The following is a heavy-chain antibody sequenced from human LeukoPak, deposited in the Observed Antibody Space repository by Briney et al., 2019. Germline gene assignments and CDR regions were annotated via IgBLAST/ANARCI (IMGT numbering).Heavy chain of an antibody. J-gene: IGHJ5*02. Sequence: GGSLRLACAASGFTFSSYSINWVRQAPGKGLEWVSYISSSSSTIYYADSVKGRFTISRDNAKNSLYLQMNSLRAEDTAVYYCAKDGGYSSTTNWFDPWGQGTLVTVSS. CDR3: AKDGGYSSTTNWFDP. CDR2: ISSSSSTI. D-gene: IGHD6-13*01. V-gene: IGHV3-48*04. CDR1: GFTFSSYS.